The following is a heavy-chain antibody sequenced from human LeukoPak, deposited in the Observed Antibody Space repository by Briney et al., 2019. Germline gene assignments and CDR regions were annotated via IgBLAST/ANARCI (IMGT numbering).Heavy chain of an antibody. CDR3: VREVGAPGSSQH. V-gene: IGHV3-74*01. J-gene: IGHJ1*01. Sequence: GGSLRLSCAASGFTVSSNYMSWVRQAPGKGLVWVSRINGDGSSTAHAESVKGRFTISRNNADNTLHLQMNSLRAEDTAVCHCVREVGAPGSSQHWGQGALVTVSS. CDR2: INGDGSST. CDR1: GFTVSSNY. D-gene: IGHD1-26*01.